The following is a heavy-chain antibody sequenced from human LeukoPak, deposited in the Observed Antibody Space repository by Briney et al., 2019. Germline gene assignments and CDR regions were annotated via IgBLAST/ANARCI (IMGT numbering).Heavy chain of an antibody. CDR3: AKGPHGNNLRGNFDY. D-gene: IGHD1/OR15-1a*01. V-gene: IGHV3-43*02. J-gene: IGHJ4*02. Sequence: PGGSLRLSCAASGFSFDDYVMHWVRQAPGKGLEWVSLISGDGGDTYYADSVKGRFTISRDNSKNSLYMQMNSLRTEDTALYYCAKGPHGNNLRGNFDYWGQGTLVTVSS. CDR2: ISGDGGDT. CDR1: GFSFDDYV.